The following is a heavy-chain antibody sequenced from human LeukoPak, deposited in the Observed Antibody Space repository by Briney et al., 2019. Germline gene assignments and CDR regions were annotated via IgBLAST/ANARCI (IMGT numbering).Heavy chain of an antibody. D-gene: IGHD3-10*01. CDR1: GFTLSSYG. V-gene: IGHV3-30*18. Sequence: PGGSLRLSCAASGFTLSSYGMHWVRQAPGKGLEWVAVISYDGSNKYYADSVKGRFTISRDNSKNTLYLQMNSLRAEDTAVYYCAKDESSILWFGDDKYYFDYWGQGTLVTVSS. CDR2: ISYDGSNK. J-gene: IGHJ4*02. CDR3: AKDESSILWFGDDKYYFDY.